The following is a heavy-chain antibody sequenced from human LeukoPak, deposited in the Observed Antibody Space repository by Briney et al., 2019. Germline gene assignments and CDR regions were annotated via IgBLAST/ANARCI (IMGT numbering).Heavy chain of an antibody. CDR3: ARVVVTVTRPNWSFDP. CDR2: IYYSGTT. V-gene: IGHV4-31*02. Sequence: SETLLLSCTVSGVSISSCGFYWSPFPQPPGQGLYSIAYIYYSGTTYYNSSLNSRVTMSVDTSKNQFSLKRSSVTAADTAVYYCARVVVTVTRPNWSFDPWGRGTLVPASP. CDR1: GVSISSCGFY. D-gene: IGHD2-21*02. J-gene: IGHJ2*01.